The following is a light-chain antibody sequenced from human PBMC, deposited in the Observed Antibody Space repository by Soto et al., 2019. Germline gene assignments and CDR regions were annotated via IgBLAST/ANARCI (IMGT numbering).Light chain of an antibody. Sequence: DIQMTQSPSTLSASVGDRVTFTCRASQSISGWLAWYQQKPGKAPKLLIYDGSSLRSGVPSRFSGSVSGTEFTLTISSLQPDDCATYYCLQYGSYSPAFGQGTKVEIK. J-gene: IGKJ1*01. CDR3: LQYGSYSPA. CDR2: DGS. CDR1: QSISGW. V-gene: IGKV1-5*01.